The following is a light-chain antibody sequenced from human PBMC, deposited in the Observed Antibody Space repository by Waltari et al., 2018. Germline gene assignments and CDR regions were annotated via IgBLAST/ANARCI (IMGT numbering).Light chain of an antibody. CDR1: SSDVGGYNY. CDR2: EVS. V-gene: IGLV2-8*01. Sequence: QSALTQPPSASGSPEQSVTISCTGTSSDVGGYNYVSWYQQPPGKAPKLMIYEVSKRPSGVPDRFSGSKSGNTASLTVSGLQVEDEADYYCSSYAGSNNLVFGGGTKLTVL. CDR3: SSYAGSNNLV. J-gene: IGLJ2*01.